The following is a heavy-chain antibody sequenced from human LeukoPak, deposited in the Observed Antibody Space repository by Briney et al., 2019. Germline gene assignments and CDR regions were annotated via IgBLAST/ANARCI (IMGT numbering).Heavy chain of an antibody. CDR3: ARGGWYYDSSGHDAFDI. Sequence: GGSLRLSCAASGFTVSSNYMSWVRQAPGKGLEWVSVIYSGGSTYYADSVKGRFTISRHNSKNTLHLQMNSLRAEDTAVYYCARGGWYYDSSGHDAFDIWGQGTMVTVSS. J-gene: IGHJ3*02. CDR1: GFTVSSNY. V-gene: IGHV3-53*04. D-gene: IGHD3-22*01. CDR2: IYSGGST.